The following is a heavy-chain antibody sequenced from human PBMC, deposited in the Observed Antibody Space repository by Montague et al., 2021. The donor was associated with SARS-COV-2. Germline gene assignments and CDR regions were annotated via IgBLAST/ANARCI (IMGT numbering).Heavy chain of an antibody. CDR1: GGSISSGDYY. Sequence: TLSLTCTVSGGSISSGDYYWSWIRPPPGKGLEWIGYIYYSGSTYYNLSLKSRVSISVDTSKNQFSLKLSSVTAADTAVYYCARASVTMIVVVMIVDAFDIWGQGTMVTVSS. V-gene: IGHV4-30-4*08. D-gene: IGHD3-22*01. J-gene: IGHJ3*02. CDR3: ARASVTMIVVVMIVDAFDI. CDR2: IYYSGST.